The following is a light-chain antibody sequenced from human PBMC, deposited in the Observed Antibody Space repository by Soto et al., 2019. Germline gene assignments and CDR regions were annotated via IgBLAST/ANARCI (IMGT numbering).Light chain of an antibody. J-gene: IGKJ1*01. V-gene: IGKV3-11*01. CDR2: DAS. Sequence: EIVLTQSPATLSLSPGERATLSCRASQSVSSYLAWYQQKPGQAPTLLIYDASNRATGIPARFSGSGSATDFTLSISSLEPEDFAVYYCQQRSNWPPTFGQGTTVEIK. CDR3: QQRSNWPPT. CDR1: QSVSSY.